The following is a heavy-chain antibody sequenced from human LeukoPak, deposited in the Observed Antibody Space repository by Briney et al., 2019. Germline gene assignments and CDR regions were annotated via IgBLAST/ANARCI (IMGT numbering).Heavy chain of an antibody. V-gene: IGHV1-69*04. D-gene: IGHD6-19*01. CDR1: GGTFSSYA. Sequence: SVKVSCKASGGTFSSYAISWVRQAPGQGLEWMGRIIPILGIANYAQKFQGRVTITADKSTSTAYMELSSLRSEDTAVYYCARAPYWSLAVAGTDAYFDLWGRGTLVTISS. CDR2: IIPILGIA. J-gene: IGHJ2*01. CDR3: ARAPYWSLAVAGTDAYFDL.